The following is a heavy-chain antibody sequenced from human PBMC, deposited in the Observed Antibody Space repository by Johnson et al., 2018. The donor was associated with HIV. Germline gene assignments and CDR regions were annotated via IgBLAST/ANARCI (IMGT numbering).Heavy chain of an antibody. D-gene: IGHD5-18*01. J-gene: IGHJ3*02. Sequence: VHLVESGGGLVQSGGSLRLSCGVSGFAVSSNYMSWVRQAPGKGLEWVSIIYSGGRTDYADSVKGRFTISRDNSKNTLYLQMNSLRAEVTAVYFCAKTHTYGGAFDIWGQGTMVTVSS. V-gene: IGHV3-66*01. CDR3: AKTHTYGGAFDI. CDR2: IYSGGRT. CDR1: GFAVSSNY.